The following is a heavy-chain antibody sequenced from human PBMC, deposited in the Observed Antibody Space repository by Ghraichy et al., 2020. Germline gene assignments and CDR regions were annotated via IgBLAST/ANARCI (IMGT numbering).Heavy chain of an antibody. CDR2: INGHGGDP. J-gene: IGHJ4*02. Sequence: GGSLRLSCAASGFTFSSYAMNWVRQAPGKGLEWVSVINGHGGDPNYADSVKGRFTISRDNANNTIYLEMNNLRVEDTAVYYCAKGSSVYDSSGYYRRLDYCGQGTLVTVSS. CDR1: GFTFSSYA. D-gene: IGHD3-22*01. V-gene: IGHV3-23*01. CDR3: AKGSSVYDSSGYYRRLDY.